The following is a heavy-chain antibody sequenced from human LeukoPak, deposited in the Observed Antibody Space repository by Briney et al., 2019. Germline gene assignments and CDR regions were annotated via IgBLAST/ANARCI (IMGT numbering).Heavy chain of an antibody. D-gene: IGHD2-2*02. Sequence: PGGSLRLSCAASGFTFSSYGMHWVRQAPGKGLEWVAFIRYDGSNKYYADSVKGRFTISRDNSKNTLYLQMNSLRAEDTAVYYCAKKPAAIAFFYDCMDVWGKRTTVTVSS. CDR3: AKKPAAIAFFYDCMDV. CDR1: GFTFSSYG. V-gene: IGHV3-30*02. CDR2: IRYDGSNK. J-gene: IGHJ6*03.